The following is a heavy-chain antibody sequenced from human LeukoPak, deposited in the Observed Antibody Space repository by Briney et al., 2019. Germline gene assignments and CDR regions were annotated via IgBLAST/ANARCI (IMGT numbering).Heavy chain of an antibody. Sequence: GGSLRLSCAASGFTFSSYAMSWVRQAPGKGLEWVSAISASGGSTYYADSVKGRFTISRDNSKNTLYLQMNSLRAEDTAVYYCAKARIYYYDSSGYQGPAFDIWGQGTMVTVSS. CDR1: GFTFSSYA. CDR2: ISASGGST. CDR3: AKARIYYYDSSGYQGPAFDI. V-gene: IGHV3-23*01. J-gene: IGHJ3*02. D-gene: IGHD3-22*01.